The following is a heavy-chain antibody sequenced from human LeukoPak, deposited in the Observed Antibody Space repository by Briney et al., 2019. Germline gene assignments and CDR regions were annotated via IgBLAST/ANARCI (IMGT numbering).Heavy chain of an antibody. Sequence: PGGSLRLSCAASGFTFNNYWMSWVRQAPGKGLEWVSVIYSGGSTYYADSVKGRFTISRDNSKNTVYLQMNKLRAEDTAVYYCARATASRFDYWGQGTLVTVSS. D-gene: IGHD4-17*01. CDR2: IYSGGST. CDR3: ARATASRFDY. J-gene: IGHJ4*02. V-gene: IGHV3-53*01. CDR1: GFTFNNYW.